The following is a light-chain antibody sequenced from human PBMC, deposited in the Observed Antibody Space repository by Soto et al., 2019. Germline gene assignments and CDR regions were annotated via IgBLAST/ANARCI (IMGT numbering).Light chain of an antibody. J-gene: IGLJ2*01. CDR2: ENN. Sequence: QSVLTQPPSVSAAPGQKVTISCSGSSSNIGSDYVSWYQQLPGTAPKLLIYENNKRPSGIPDRFSGSKSGTSATLGITGLQTGDEAEYDCGAWDRSLSGGVFGGGTKLTVL. CDR1: SSNIGSDY. V-gene: IGLV1-51*02. CDR3: GAWDRSLSGGV.